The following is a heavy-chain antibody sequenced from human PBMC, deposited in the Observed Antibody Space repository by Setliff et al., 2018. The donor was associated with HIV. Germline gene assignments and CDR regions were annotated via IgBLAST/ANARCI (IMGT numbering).Heavy chain of an antibody. V-gene: IGHV3-23*01. Sequence: GGSLRLSCAASGFTFSSYAMSWVRQAPGKGLEWVSAISGSGGSTYYADSVKGRFTISRDNSKNTLYLQMNSLRAEDTAVYYCARRGFVSAWYDKPIYFYYYMDVWGKGTTVTVSS. CDR1: GFTFSSYA. CDR3: ARRGFVSAWYDKPIYFYYYMDV. CDR2: ISGSGGST. J-gene: IGHJ6*03. D-gene: IGHD6-19*01.